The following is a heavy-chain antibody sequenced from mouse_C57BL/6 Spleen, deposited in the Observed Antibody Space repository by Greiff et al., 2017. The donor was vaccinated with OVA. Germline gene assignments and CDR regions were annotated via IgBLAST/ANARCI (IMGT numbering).Heavy chain of an antibody. V-gene: IGHV2-5*01. CDR3: AKTATMVTTGGYAMDY. D-gene: IGHD2-2*01. CDR2: IWRGGST. J-gene: IGHJ4*01. Sequence: VKLVESGPGLVQPSQSLSITCTVSGFSLTSYGVHWVRQSPGKGLEWLGVIWRGGSTDYNAAFMSRLSITKYNSKSQVFFKMNSLQADDTAIYYCAKTATMVTTGGYAMDYWGQGTSVTVSS. CDR1: GFSLTSYG.